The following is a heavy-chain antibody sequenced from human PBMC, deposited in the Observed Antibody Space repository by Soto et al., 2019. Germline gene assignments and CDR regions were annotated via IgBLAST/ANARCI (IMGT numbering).Heavy chain of an antibody. Sequence: EVQVVESGGGRVKPGGSLRLSCTASGFTFDTYTMNWLRQAPGRGLEWVSSISATTTYKYYAASVEGRFTISRDNAKNSLYLQPNSLGAEDTAVYYCARGSAANSGHLWYFDLWGRGTLVTVSS. CDR1: GFTFDTYT. J-gene: IGHJ2*01. CDR3: ARGSAANSGHLWYFDL. D-gene: IGHD2-15*01. CDR2: ISATTTYK. V-gene: IGHV3-21*01.